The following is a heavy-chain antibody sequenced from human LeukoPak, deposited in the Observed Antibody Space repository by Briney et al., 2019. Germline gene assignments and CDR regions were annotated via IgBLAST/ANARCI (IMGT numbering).Heavy chain of an antibody. J-gene: IGHJ5*02. CDR1: GGTFSSYA. D-gene: IGHD3-22*01. Sequence: SVKVSCKASGGTFSSYAISWVRQAPGQGLEWMGRIIPILGIANYAQKFQGRVTMTRDTSISTAYMELSRLRSDDTAVYYCARPNNYYDSSGYYYRGYNWFDPWGQGTLVTVSS. CDR3: ARPNNYYDSSGYYYRGYNWFDP. CDR2: IIPILGIA. V-gene: IGHV1-69*04.